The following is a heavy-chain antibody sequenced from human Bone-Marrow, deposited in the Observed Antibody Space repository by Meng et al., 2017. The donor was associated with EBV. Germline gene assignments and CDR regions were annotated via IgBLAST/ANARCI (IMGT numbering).Heavy chain of an antibody. D-gene: IGHD3-22*01. Sequence: GPGRGKPPQTLPLPWALSGDSVLSNRAAWNWIRQSPSRGLGWLGRTYYRSKWYNDYAVSVKSRITINPDTSKNQFSLQLNSVTPEDTAVYHCAREVHYYDSSGPLDYWGQGTLVTVSS. V-gene: IGHV6-1*01. J-gene: IGHJ4*02. CDR2: TYYRSKWYN. CDR3: AREVHYYDSSGPLDY. CDR1: GDSVLSNRAA.